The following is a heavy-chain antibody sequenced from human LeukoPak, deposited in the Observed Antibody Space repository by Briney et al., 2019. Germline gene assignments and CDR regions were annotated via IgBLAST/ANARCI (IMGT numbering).Heavy chain of an antibody. Sequence: GASVKVSCKASGYTFTSYYMHWVRQAPGQGLEWMGIINPSGGTTSYAQKFQGRVTMTRDTSTSTVYMELSSLGSEDTAVYYCARERELRPPYFDYWGQGTLVTVSS. J-gene: IGHJ4*02. CDR1: GYTFTSYY. CDR2: INPSGGTT. D-gene: IGHD1-26*01. V-gene: IGHV1-46*01. CDR3: ARERELRPPYFDY.